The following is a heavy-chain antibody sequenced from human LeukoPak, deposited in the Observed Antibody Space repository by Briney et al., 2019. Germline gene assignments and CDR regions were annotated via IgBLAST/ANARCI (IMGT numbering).Heavy chain of an antibody. CDR2: ISAYNGNT. CDR1: VYTFTSYG. Sequence: ASVKVSCKASVYTFTSYGISWVRQAPGQGLEWMGWISAYNGNTKYAEKLQGRVTMTTDTSTSTAYMELRSLRSDDTAVYYCARNSSSCSDIWGQGTMVTVSS. V-gene: IGHV1-18*01. D-gene: IGHD6-13*01. J-gene: IGHJ3*02. CDR3: ARNSSSCSDI.